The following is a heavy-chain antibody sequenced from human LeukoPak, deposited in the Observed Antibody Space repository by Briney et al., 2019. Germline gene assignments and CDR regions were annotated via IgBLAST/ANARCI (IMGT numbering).Heavy chain of an antibody. CDR2: VRYDGTDK. J-gene: IGHJ4*02. CDR1: GFTFSDFG. Sequence: GGSLRLSCAPSGFTFSDFGMHWVRQAPGKGLEWVAFVRYDGTDKNYADSVKGRFTISRDNSKNTLYLQMNSLRAEDIAVFYCAKRRDDNYFDYWGQGALVTVSS. D-gene: IGHD5-24*01. CDR3: AKRRDDNYFDY. V-gene: IGHV3-30*02.